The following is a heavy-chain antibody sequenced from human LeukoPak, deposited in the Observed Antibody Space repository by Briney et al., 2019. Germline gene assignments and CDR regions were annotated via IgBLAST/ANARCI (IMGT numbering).Heavy chain of an antibody. J-gene: IGHJ4*02. D-gene: IGHD2-2*01. CDR2: INPNSGGT. CDR1: GYTFTGYY. CDR3: ARGEVSASLYYFDF. Sequence: APVKVSCKASGYTFTGYYMHWVRQAPGQGLEWMGWINPNSGGTNYAQKFQGRVTMTRDTSISTAYMELTSLRSDDTAVYYCARGEVSASLYYFDFWGQGTLVTVS. V-gene: IGHV1-2*02.